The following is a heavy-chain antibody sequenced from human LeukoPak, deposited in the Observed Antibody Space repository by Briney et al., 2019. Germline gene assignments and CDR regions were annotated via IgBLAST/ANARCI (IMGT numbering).Heavy chain of an antibody. J-gene: IGHJ4*02. CDR1: GFTFSSYA. CDR3: ARGGYSYANGFDY. Sequence: GGSLRLSCAASGFTFSSYAMSWVRQAPGKGLEWVSAISGSGGSTYYADSVKGRFTTSRDNAKNSLYLQMNSLRAEDTAVYYCARGGYSYANGFDYWGQGTLVTVSS. V-gene: IGHV3-23*01. CDR2: ISGSGGST. D-gene: IGHD5-18*01.